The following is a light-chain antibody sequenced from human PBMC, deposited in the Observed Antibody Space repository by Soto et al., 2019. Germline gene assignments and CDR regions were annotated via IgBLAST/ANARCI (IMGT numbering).Light chain of an antibody. CDR2: AAS. V-gene: IGKV1-39*01. Sequence: DIQMTQSPSSLSASVGDRVTITCRASQSISSYLNWYQQKPGKAPKLLIYAASSLQSGIPSRFSGRGSGTEFTLTISSLQPEDFSTYFCQQSYSTPTFGGGTKVEIK. J-gene: IGKJ4*01. CDR1: QSISSY. CDR3: QQSYSTPT.